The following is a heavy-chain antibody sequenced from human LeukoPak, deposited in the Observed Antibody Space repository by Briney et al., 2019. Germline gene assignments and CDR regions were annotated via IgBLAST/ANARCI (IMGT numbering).Heavy chain of an antibody. CDR3: AKEGSPDSSGYYWSVNNNQYGYYFDY. V-gene: IGHV1-3*01. J-gene: IGHJ4*02. CDR1: GYTFTSYA. CDR2: INAGNGNT. D-gene: IGHD3-22*01. Sequence: ASVKVSCKASGYTFTSYAMHWVRQAPGQRLEWMGWINAGNGNTKYSQKFQGRVTITRDTSASTAYMELSSLRSEDTAVYYCAKEGSPDSSGYYWSVNNNQYGYYFDYWGQGTLVTVSS.